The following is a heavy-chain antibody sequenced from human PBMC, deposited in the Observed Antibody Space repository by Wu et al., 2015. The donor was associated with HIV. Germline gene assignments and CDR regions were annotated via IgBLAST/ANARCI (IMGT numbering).Heavy chain of an antibody. D-gene: IGHD3-10*01. Sequence: VQLEQVWGCGEEAWGLSEGPLQGFRSIASLNYPYTGCDRAPGKGLEWMGGFDPEDDKIIYAQRFQGRVAMTEDRSTETAYMDLKSLRSEDTAVFYCTAFPRDIWSTGLPYWGQGTLVTVSA. CDR3: TAFPRDIWSTGLPY. J-gene: IGHJ1*01. CDR2: FDPEDDKI. CDR1: SIASLNYP. V-gene: IGHV1-24*01.